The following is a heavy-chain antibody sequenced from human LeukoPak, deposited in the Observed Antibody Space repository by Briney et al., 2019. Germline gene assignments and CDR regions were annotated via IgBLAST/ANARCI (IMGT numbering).Heavy chain of an antibody. Sequence: GGSLRLSCAASGFTVSSNYMSWVRQAPGKGLEWVSVIYSGGSTYYADSVKGRFTISRDNSKNTLYLQMNSLRAEDTAVYYCAKDSSGEGYFDYWGQGTLVTVSS. CDR2: IYSGGST. V-gene: IGHV3-66*01. CDR3: AKDSSGEGYFDY. CDR1: GFTVSSNY. D-gene: IGHD3-22*01. J-gene: IGHJ4*02.